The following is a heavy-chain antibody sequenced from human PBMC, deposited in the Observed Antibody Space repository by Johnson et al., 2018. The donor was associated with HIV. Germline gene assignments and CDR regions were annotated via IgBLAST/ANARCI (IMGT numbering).Heavy chain of an antibody. D-gene: IGHD5-12*01. CDR1: GFTFSSYA. Sequence: MQLVESGGGVVRPGGSLRLSCAASGFTFSSYAMSWVRQAPGKGLEWVSAISGSGGSTYYADSVKGRFTISRDNSNNTLYLQMNSLRAEDTAVYYCAKDRILSGYGPGAFDIWGQGTMVTVSS. CDR2: ISGSGGST. V-gene: IGHV3-23*04. J-gene: IGHJ3*02. CDR3: AKDRILSGYGPGAFDI.